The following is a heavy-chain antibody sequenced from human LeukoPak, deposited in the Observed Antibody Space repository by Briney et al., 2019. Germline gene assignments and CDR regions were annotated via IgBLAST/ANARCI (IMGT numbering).Heavy chain of an antibody. CDR2: VHPGDSET. V-gene: IGHV5-51*01. J-gene: IGHJ6*02. CDR1: GYTFSRYW. Sequence: GESLKISCETSGYTFSRYWIGWVRQMPGKGLEWMGMVHPGDSETRYSPSFQGEVTISADKSITTASLQWSSLKASDTAMYFCARLGAGSAYYYSMDVWGQGTTVIVSS. D-gene: IGHD6-19*01. CDR3: ARLGAGSAYYYSMDV.